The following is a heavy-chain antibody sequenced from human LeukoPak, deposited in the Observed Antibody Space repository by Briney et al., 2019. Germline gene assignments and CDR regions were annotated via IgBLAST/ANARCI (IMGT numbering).Heavy chain of an antibody. CDR3: AKDRGSFDAFDI. V-gene: IGHV3-23*01. Sequence: GGSLRLSCAASGFTFSSYAMSWVRQAPGKGLEWVSAISGSGGSTYYADSVKGRFTISRDNSKNTLYLQMNSLRAEVTAVYYCAKDRGSFDAFDIWGQGTMVTVSS. CDR1: GFTFSSYA. J-gene: IGHJ3*02. D-gene: IGHD6-19*01. CDR2: ISGSGGST.